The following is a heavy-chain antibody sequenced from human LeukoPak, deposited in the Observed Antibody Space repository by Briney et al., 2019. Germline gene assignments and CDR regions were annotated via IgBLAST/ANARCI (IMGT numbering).Heavy chain of an antibody. J-gene: IGHJ4*02. CDR3: GRGMRDYYGLDY. D-gene: IGHD3-10*01. CDR2: ISGSGGST. CDR1: GFTFSSYA. Sequence: GGSLRLSSAASGFTFSSYAMSWVRQAPGKGLEWGSAISGSGGSTYYADSVKGRFTISRDNAKNTLYLQMNRLTVEDTAVYYCGRGMRDYYGLDYWGQGILVTVSS. V-gene: IGHV3-23*01.